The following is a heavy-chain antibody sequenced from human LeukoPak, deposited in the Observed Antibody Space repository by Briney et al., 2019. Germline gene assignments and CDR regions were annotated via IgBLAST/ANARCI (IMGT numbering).Heavy chain of an antibody. V-gene: IGHV1-69*04. J-gene: IGHJ5*02. D-gene: IGHD2-21*02. CDR3: ARDRYCGGDCYSLPLNWFDP. CDR1: GYTFTSYG. Sequence: SVKVSCKASGYTFTSYGISWVRQAPGQGLEWMGRIIPILGIANYAQKFQGRVTITADKSTSTAYMELSSLRSEDTAVYYCARDRYCGGDCYSLPLNWFDPWGQGTLVTVSS. CDR2: IIPILGIA.